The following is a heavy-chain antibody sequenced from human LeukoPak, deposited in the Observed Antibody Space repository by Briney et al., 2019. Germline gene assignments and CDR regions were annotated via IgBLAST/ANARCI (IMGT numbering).Heavy chain of an antibody. CDR3: ASTDSSGLPTNDY. Sequence: SVKVSCKASGGTFSSYAISWVRQAPGQGLEWMGRIIPIFGIANYAQKFQGRVTITADKSTSTAYMELSSLRSEDTAVYYCASTDSSGLPTNDYWGQGTMVTVSS. D-gene: IGHD3-22*01. V-gene: IGHV1-69*04. J-gene: IGHJ4*02. CDR2: IIPIFGIA. CDR1: GGTFSSYA.